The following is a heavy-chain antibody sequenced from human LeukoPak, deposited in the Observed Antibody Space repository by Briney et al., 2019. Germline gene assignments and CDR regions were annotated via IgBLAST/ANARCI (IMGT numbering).Heavy chain of an antibody. CDR1: GFTFSNYG. CDR3: AKETYLSLDY. Sequence: GGSLRLSCEASGFTFSNYGMHWVRQAPGRGLEWVALISYDGSNKYYADSVKGRFTFSRDNSKNTLYLQMNSLRAEDTAVYYCAKETYLSLDYWGQGTLVTVSS. CDR2: ISYDGSNK. V-gene: IGHV3-30*18. D-gene: IGHD2/OR15-2a*01. J-gene: IGHJ4*02.